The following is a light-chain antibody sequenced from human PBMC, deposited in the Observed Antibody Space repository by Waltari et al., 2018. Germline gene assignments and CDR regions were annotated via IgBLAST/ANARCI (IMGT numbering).Light chain of an antibody. J-gene: IGKJ1*01. CDR2: AAS. CDR1: QSISSY. CDR3: QQSYDDPRT. Sequence: DIQMTQSPSSLSASVGDRVTITCRASQSISSYLNWYQQKPGKAPKLLTYAASSLQSGVPSRFSGSGSGTDFTLTISSLQPVDFATYYCQQSYDDPRTFGQGTKVEIK. V-gene: IGKV1-39*01.